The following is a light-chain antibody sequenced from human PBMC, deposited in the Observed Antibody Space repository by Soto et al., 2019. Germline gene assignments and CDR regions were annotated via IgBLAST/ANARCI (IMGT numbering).Light chain of an antibody. CDR1: QSVTPNF. J-gene: IGKJ4*02. CDR3: QQFVSSPLT. V-gene: IGKV3-20*01. Sequence: EIVLTQSPGTLSLSPGERATLSCRASQSVTPNFLAWYQQRPGQSPRLLIYGASNRAAGIPDRFSGSGSGTDFSITISRLEPDDCAVDYCQQFVSSPLTFGGGTKVESK. CDR2: GAS.